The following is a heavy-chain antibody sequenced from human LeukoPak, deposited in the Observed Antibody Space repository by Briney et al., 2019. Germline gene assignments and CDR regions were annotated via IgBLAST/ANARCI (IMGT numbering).Heavy chain of an antibody. V-gene: IGHV3-74*01. D-gene: IGHD3-22*01. CDR2: INTDGGSL. CDR3: ARRINYYDSSGYYYVRYFDS. CDR1: GFTFSSYW. Sequence: PGGSLRLSCAVSGFTFSSYWMYWVRQAPGKGPVWVARINTDGGSLNYADSVKGRFTISRDNAKNTLYLQMNSLGAEDTAVYYCARRINYYDSSGYYYVRYFDSWGQGTLVAVSS. J-gene: IGHJ4*02.